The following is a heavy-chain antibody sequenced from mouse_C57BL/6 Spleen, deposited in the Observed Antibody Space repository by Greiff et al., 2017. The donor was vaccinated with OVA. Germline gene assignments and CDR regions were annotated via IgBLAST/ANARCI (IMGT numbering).Heavy chain of an antibody. CDR3: ARSNGNYEGYFDY. J-gene: IGHJ2*01. D-gene: IGHD2-1*01. Sequence: QVQLQQSGAELVMPGASVKLSCKASGYTFTSYWMHWVKQRPGQGLEWIGEIDPSYSYTNYNQKFKGKSTLTVDKSSSTAYMQLSSLTSEDSAVYYCARSNGNYEGYFDYWGQGTTLTVSS. CDR1: GYTFTSYW. V-gene: IGHV1-69*01. CDR2: IDPSYSYT.